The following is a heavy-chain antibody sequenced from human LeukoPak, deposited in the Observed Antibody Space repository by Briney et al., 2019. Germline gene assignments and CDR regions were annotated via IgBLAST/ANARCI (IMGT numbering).Heavy chain of an antibody. J-gene: IGHJ4*02. Sequence: PLTLPCTVSGGSISSGDHYGGWSRQPPAKGLEWIGYIYYSGSTYYNPSLMSRLTISVDTSQNQFALKLSSVTAADTAVYYCARGVYYFDIWGQGTLVTVSS. CDR2: IYYSGST. CDR1: GGSISSGDHY. V-gene: IGHV4-30-4*08. CDR3: ARGVYYFDI.